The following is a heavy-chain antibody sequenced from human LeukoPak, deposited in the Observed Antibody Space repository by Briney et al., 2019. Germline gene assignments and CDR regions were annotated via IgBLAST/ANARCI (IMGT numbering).Heavy chain of an antibody. J-gene: IGHJ4*02. V-gene: IGHV3-23*01. Sequence: GSLRLSCATSGFTFSTYSMSWVRQAPGKGLEWVSAISGSAASTYHADSVKGWFTISRDNSKNTLYLQMNSLRAEDTALYYCAKEVPCSSTSCFSPALDYWGQGTLVTVSS. CDR2: ISGSAAST. CDR3: AKEVPCSSTSCFSPALDY. D-gene: IGHD2-2*01. CDR1: GFTFSTYS.